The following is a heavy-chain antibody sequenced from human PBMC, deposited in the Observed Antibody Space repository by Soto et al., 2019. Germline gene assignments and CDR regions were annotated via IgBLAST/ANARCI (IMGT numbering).Heavy chain of an antibody. D-gene: IGHD3-10*02. Sequence: PXVSLRLSCAASGLTSGPYGMTWVRQAPGRGLEWVSTISGSGFSTHYAESVQGRFTISRDNSKNTMYLQMNSLRAEDTAVYYCAKDPTPRDFLFIHYFDSWGQGSLVTVSS. CDR2: ISGSGFST. J-gene: IGHJ4*02. CDR1: GLTSGPYG. CDR3: AKDPTPRDFLFIHYFDS. V-gene: IGHV3-23*01.